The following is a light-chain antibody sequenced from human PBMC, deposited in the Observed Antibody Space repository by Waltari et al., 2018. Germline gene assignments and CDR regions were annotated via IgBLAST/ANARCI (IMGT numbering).Light chain of an antibody. V-gene: IGKV4-1*01. Sequence: DIVMTQSPDSLAVSLGERATINCKSSQSVLYSSKNKDFLAWYQQRPGHSPKQLIFWASTRESGVPDRFSGSGSGTDFTLTISSLQAEDVAVYYCQQYYTTPPTFGPGTKVDIK. CDR1: QSVLYSSKNKDF. CDR3: QQYYTTPPT. CDR2: WAS. J-gene: IGKJ3*01.